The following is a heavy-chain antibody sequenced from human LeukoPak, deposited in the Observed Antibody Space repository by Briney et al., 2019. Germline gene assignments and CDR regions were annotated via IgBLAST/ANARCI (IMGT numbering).Heavy chain of an antibody. CDR3: ARDRFTTATFRNNYYGMDV. J-gene: IGHJ6*02. V-gene: IGHV4-34*01. CDR2: INHSGSA. CDR1: GGSFSGYY. Sequence: PSETLSLTCAVYGGSFSGYYWRWIWIRQPPGKGLKWIGEINHSGSANYKPSLKSRVTISLDTSKNQFSLRLSSVTAADTAVYYCARDRFTTATFRNNYYGMDVWGQGTTVTVSS. D-gene: IGHD2-15*01.